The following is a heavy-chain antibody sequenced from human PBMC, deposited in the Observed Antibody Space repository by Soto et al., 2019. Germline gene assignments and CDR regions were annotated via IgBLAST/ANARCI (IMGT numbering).Heavy chain of an antibody. CDR1: GYRFTRYW. V-gene: IGHV5-51*01. J-gene: IGHJ4*02. CDR3: ARTPEDERGYCSGSSCAYFDY. CDR2: IYPGDSDT. Sequence: GESLKISCKGSGYRFTRYWIGWVRQMPGKGLEWMGIIYPGDSDTRYSPSFQGQVTISADKSISTAYLQWSSLKASDTAMYYCARTPEDERGYCSGSSCAYFDYWGQGTLVTVSS. D-gene: IGHD2-15*01.